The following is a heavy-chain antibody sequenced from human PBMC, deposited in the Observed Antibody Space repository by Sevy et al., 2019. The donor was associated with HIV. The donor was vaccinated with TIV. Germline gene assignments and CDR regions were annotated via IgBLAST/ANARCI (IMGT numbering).Heavy chain of an antibody. CDR1: GYSFTSYW. J-gene: IGHJ6*02. CDR3: ARAVTHEDDYYYYGMDV. CDR2: ISPGHSDT. V-gene: IGHV5-51*01. Sequence: GESLKISCKGSGYSFTSYWIGWVRQMPGKGLEWMGIISPGHSDTRYSPSFQGQVTISADKSISTAYLQWSSLKASDTAMYYCARAVTHEDDYYYYGMDVWGQGTTVTVSS. D-gene: IGHD4-17*01.